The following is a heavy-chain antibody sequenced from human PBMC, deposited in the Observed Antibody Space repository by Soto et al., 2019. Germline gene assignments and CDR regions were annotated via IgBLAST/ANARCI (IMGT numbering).Heavy chain of an antibody. CDR1: GFTFSSYA. D-gene: IGHD1-26*01. J-gene: IGHJ4*02. Sequence: GGSLRLSCAASGFTFSSYAMTWVRQAPGKALEWVSAISGSGRNTYYADSVKGRFTISRDNSRNTLYLQMNSLRAQDTAVYFCTKDSLRGGSYYFLSFHYSGPGALVTVSS. V-gene: IGHV3-23*01. CDR2: ISGSGRNT. CDR3: TKDSLRGGSYYFLSFHY.